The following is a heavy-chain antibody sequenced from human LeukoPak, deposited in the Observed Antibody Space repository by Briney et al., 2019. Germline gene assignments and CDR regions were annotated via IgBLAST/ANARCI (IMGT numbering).Heavy chain of an antibody. J-gene: IGHJ4*02. Sequence: GGSLRLSCAASGFTVSSNYMSWVRQAPGKGLEWVSVIYAGGNTFYADSVKGRFTISRDNSKNTLYLQMNSLRAEDTAVYYCARAQTGTALILEFWGQGTLVTVSS. CDR1: GFTVSSNY. CDR3: ARAQTGTALILEF. D-gene: IGHD1-7*01. V-gene: IGHV3-53*01. CDR2: IYAGGNT.